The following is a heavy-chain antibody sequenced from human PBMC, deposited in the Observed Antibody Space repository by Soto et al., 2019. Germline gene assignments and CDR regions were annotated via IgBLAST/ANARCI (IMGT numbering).Heavy chain of an antibody. CDR2: ISYDGSNK. Sequence: QVQLVESGGGVVQPGRSLRLSCAASGFTFSSYAMHWVRQAPGKGLEWVAVISYDGSNKYYADSVKGRFTISRDNSKNTLYLQMNSLRAEDTAVYYCARDGAIYSSSTFQHWGRGTLVTVSS. D-gene: IGHD6-13*01. V-gene: IGHV3-30-3*01. CDR1: GFTFSSYA. CDR3: ARDGAIYSSSTFQH. J-gene: IGHJ1*01.